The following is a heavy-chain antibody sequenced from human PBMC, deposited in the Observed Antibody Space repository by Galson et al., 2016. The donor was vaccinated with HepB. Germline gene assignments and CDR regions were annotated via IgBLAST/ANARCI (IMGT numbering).Heavy chain of an antibody. V-gene: IGHV3-23*01. CDR3: AKDREAGWVVEFPFDM. D-gene: IGHD1-26*01. CDR1: GFAFRTYS. CDR2: ITGSGGGT. J-gene: IGHJ3*02. Sequence: SLRLSCAASGFAFRTYSMNWVRQTPGKGLEWVSSITGSGGGTYYADSVKGRFTISRDNSNSTLYLQMNSLRAEDTAIYYCAKDREAGWVVEFPFDMWGQGTMVTVSS.